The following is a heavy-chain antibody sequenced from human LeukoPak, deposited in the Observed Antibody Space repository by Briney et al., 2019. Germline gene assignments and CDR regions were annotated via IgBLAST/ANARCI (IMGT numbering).Heavy chain of an antibody. CDR1: GVSISSSSYY. CDR3: ARTNYDFWSGYYRGSRSGAFDI. V-gene: IGHV4-39*07. CDR2: INHSGST. D-gene: IGHD3-3*01. Sequence: SETLSLTCNVSGVSISSSSYYWGWIRQPPGKGLEWIGEINHSGSTNYNPSLKSRVTISVDTSKNQFSLKLSSVTAADTAVYYCARTNYDFWSGYYRGSRSGAFDIWGQGTMVTVSS. J-gene: IGHJ3*02.